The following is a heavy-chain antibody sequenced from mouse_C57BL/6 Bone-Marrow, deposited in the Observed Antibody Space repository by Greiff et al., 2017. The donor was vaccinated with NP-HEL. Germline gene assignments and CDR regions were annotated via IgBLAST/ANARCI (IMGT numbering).Heavy chain of an antibody. CDR2: IRHRATGYTT. Sequence: EVKLMESGGGLVQPGGSLSLSCATSGFTFTDYYMSWVRQPPGKALDWLGFIRHRATGYTTEYSASVQGRFTSARDNSQSILYLQINALRAEDSATYYGARLITTAYYAMDDWGQGTSVTVSS. CDR3: ARLITTAYYAMDD. D-gene: IGHD1-2*01. V-gene: IGHV7-3*01. CDR1: GFTFTDYY. J-gene: IGHJ4*01.